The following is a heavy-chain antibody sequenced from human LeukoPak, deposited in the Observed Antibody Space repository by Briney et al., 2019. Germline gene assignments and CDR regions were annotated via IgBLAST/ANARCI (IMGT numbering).Heavy chain of an antibody. D-gene: IGHD3-10*01. J-gene: IGHJ5*02. Sequence: GGSLRLSCAAPGFTFSNYWMSWVRQAPGKGLEWVANIKEDGSDKYYVDSVKGRFTISRDNAQNSQYLQMNSLRAEDTAVYYCARDRYGGWFDPWGQGTLVTVSS. CDR1: GFTFSNYW. V-gene: IGHV3-7*05. CDR2: IKEDGSDK. CDR3: ARDRYGGWFDP.